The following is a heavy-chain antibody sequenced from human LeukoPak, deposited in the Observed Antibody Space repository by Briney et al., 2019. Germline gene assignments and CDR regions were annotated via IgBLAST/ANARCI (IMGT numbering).Heavy chain of an antibody. CDR3: ARGRTSGWYAQDAFDI. J-gene: IGHJ3*02. CDR1: GFSSYN. CDR2: ISSSTSYI. D-gene: IGHD6-19*01. V-gene: IGHV3-21*01. Sequence: GGSLRLSCAASGFSSYNMNWVRQAPGQGLEWVSSISSSTSYISYADSVKGLFTISRDNAKNSLYLQMNSLRAEDTAVYYCARGRTSGWYAQDAFDIWGQGTMVTVSS.